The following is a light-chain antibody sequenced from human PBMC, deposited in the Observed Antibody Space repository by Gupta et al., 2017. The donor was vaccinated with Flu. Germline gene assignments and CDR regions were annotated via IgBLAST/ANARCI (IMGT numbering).Light chain of an antibody. CDR3: QQRSNWPPRIT. CDR2: DAS. Sequence: RATLSCRASQSVSSYLAWYQQKPGQAPRLLIYDASNSATGIPARFSGSGSGTDFTLTIISLAPEDFAVYYCQQRSNWPPRITFGPGTKVDIK. CDR1: QSVSSY. J-gene: IGKJ3*01. V-gene: IGKV3-11*01.